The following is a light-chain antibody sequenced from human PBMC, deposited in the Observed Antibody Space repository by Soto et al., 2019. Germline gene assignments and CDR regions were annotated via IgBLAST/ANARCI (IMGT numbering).Light chain of an antibody. CDR2: AAS. J-gene: IGKJ4*01. CDR1: QGISNY. V-gene: IGKV1-9*01. CDR3: QHLNSFPFT. Sequence: QLNKSPSSLSASVGDRVTITCRASQGISNYLTWYQQVPGKAPKLLIYAASTLQSGVPSRFSCSGSGTDFILTISSLQPEDFATYYCQHLNSFPFTFGGGTKVEIK.